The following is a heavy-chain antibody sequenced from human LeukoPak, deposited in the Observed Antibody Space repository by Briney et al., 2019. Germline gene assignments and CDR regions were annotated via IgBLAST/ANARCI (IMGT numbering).Heavy chain of an antibody. CDR3: ARRYYYGSGSYSYYFDY. Sequence: SETLSLTCTVSGGSISSSSYYWGWIRQPPGKGLEWIGEINHSGSTNYNPSLKSRVTISVDTSKNQFSLKLSSVTAADTAVYYCARRYYYGSGSYSYYFDYWGQGTLVTVSS. V-gene: IGHV4-39*07. CDR1: GGSISSSSYY. CDR2: INHSGST. D-gene: IGHD3-10*01. J-gene: IGHJ4*02.